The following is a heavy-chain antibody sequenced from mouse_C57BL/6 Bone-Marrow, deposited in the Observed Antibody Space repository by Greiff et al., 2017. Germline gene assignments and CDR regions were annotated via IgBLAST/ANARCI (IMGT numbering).Heavy chain of an antibody. Sequence: QVQLQQPGAELVKPGASVKMSCKASGYTFTSYWITWVKQRPGQGLEWIGDIYPGSGSTNYNEKFKSKATLTVDTSSSTAYMQLSSLTSEDSAVYYCARRADGYYSYWYFDVWGTGTTVTVSS. V-gene: IGHV1-55*01. CDR1: GYTFTSYW. CDR2: IYPGSGST. J-gene: IGHJ1*03. CDR3: ARRADGYYSYWYFDV. D-gene: IGHD2-3*01.